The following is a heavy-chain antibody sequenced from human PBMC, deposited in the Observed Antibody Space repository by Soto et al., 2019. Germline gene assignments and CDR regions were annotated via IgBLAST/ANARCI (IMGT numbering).Heavy chain of an antibody. CDR3: ARDDRYAYIGNFGY. J-gene: IGHJ4*02. D-gene: IGHD1-7*01. CDR2: SANTGST. CDR1: GGSPNYYY. Sequence: SETLSLTCTFSGGSPNYYYWTWIRQPPGKGLEWIGNSANTGSTNYNPPLRSRVTISVDTPNNQFSLRLSSVTAADTAVYYCARDDRYAYIGNFGYWGQGTLVTVSS. V-gene: IGHV4-59*12.